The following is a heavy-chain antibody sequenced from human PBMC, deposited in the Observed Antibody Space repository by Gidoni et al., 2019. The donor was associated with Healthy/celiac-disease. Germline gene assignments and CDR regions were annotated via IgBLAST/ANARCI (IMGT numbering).Heavy chain of an antibody. J-gene: IGHJ5*02. CDR3: ARVPPYSGSPAEGWFDP. D-gene: IGHD5-12*01. CDR2: IIPIFGTA. Sequence: QVQLVQSGAEVKKPGSSVKVSCKASGGTFSSYAISWVRQAPGQGLEWMGGIIPIFGTANYAQKFQGRVTITADESTSTAYMELSSLRSEDTAVYYCARVPPYSGSPAEGWFDPWGQGTLVTVSS. V-gene: IGHV1-69*01. CDR1: GGTFSSYA.